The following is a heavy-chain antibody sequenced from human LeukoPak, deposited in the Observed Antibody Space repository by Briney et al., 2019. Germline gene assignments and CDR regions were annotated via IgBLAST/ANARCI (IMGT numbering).Heavy chain of an antibody. CDR1: GGSISSSSYY. CDR3: AGGVAATLRHAFDI. CDR2: IYYSGST. Sequence: SETLSLTCTVSGGSISSSSYYWGWIRQPPGKGLEWIGSIYYSGSTYYNPSLKSRVTISVDTSKNQFSLKLSSVTAADTAVYYCAGGVAATLRHAFDIWGQGTMVTVSS. D-gene: IGHD2-15*01. J-gene: IGHJ3*02. V-gene: IGHV4-39*07.